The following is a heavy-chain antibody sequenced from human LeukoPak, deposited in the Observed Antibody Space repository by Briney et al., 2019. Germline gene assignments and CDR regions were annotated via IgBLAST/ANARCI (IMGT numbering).Heavy chain of an antibody. CDR2: INSDGSST. J-gene: IGHJ3*02. CDR3: ARAGKAGAAAFDI. CDR1: GFTFSRYW. D-gene: IGHD3-10*01. Sequence: GGSLRLSCAASGFTFSRYWMHWVRQAPGKGLVWVSCINSDGSSTNYADSVKGRFTISRDNTKNTLYLQMNSLRAEDTAVYYCARAGKAGAAAFDIWGQGTMVTVSS. V-gene: IGHV3-74*01.